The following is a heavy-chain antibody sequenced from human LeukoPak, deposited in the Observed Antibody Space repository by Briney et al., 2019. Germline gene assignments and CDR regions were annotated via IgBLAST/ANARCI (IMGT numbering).Heavy chain of an antibody. Sequence: ASVKVSCKASGYTFTSYGISWVRQAPGQGLEWMGWISAYNGNTNYAQKLQGRVTITADKSTSTAYMELSSLRSEDTAVYYCARGGGIAVAGTGYYYMDVWGKGTTVTVSS. D-gene: IGHD6-19*01. V-gene: IGHV1-18*01. CDR3: ARGGGIAVAGTGYYYMDV. J-gene: IGHJ6*03. CDR2: ISAYNGNT. CDR1: GYTFTSYG.